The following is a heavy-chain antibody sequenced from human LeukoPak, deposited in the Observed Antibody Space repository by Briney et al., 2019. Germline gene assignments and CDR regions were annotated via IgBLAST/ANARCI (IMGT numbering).Heavy chain of an antibody. D-gene: IGHD3-10*01. CDR1: GGSISSAGYY. Sequence: PSETLSLTCTVSGGSISSAGYYWTWIRQHPGKGREWIGYIYYSGSTYYSPSLKSRVTISLDTSKNQFSLNLSSVTAADTAVYYCAAYGLGSSRRFDPWGQGTLVTVSS. CDR2: IYYSGST. CDR3: AAYGLGSSRRFDP. J-gene: IGHJ5*02. V-gene: IGHV4-31*03.